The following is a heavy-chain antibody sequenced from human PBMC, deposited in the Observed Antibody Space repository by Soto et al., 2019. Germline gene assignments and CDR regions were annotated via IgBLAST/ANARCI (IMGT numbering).Heavy chain of an antibody. V-gene: IGHV3-30-3*01. Sequence: QVQLVESGGGVVQPGRSLRLSCAASGFTFSSYAMHWVRQAPGKGLEWVAVISYDGSNKYYADSVKGRLTISRDNSKNTLYLQMNSLRAEDTAVYYCPRAGKSKGQRWSLPNGMDVWGQGTTVTVSS. J-gene: IGHJ6*02. CDR3: PRAGKSKGQRWSLPNGMDV. CDR2: ISYDGSNK. D-gene: IGHD2-15*01. CDR1: GFTFSSYA.